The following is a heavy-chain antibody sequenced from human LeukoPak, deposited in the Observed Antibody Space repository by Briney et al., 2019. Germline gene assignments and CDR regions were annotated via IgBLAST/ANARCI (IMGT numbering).Heavy chain of an antibody. CDR1: GYSISSGYY. CDR3: AREGYSSGWDFDY. D-gene: IGHD6-19*01. J-gene: IGHJ4*02. CDR2: IYHSGST. Sequence: SETLSLTCTVSGYSISSGYYWGWIRQPPGKGLEWIGSIYHSGSTYYNPSLKSRVTISVDTSKNQFPLKLSSVTAADTAVYYCAREGYSSGWDFDYWGQGTLVTVSS. V-gene: IGHV4-38-2*02.